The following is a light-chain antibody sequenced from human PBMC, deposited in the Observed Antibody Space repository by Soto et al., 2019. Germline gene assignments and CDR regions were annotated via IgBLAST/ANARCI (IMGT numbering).Light chain of an antibody. CDR1: QTISTY. V-gene: IGKV1-39*01. CDR3: QQSYSVPLT. Sequence: EIQMTQSPSSLSASVGDRVTITCRASQTISTYLNWYQHKAGKAPKLLTYAASTLQSGVPSRFSGSGSGTNFSLTISSLQPEDFARYYCQQSYSVPLTFGPGTKVDIK. J-gene: IGKJ3*01. CDR2: AAS.